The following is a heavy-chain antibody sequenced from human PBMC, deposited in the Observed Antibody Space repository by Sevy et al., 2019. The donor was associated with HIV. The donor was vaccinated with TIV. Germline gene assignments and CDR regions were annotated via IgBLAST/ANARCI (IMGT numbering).Heavy chain of an antibody. CDR2: ISDSGTTT. J-gene: IGHJ4*02. Sequence: GGSLRLSCAASGFTFSSHAMSWVRQAPGKGLEWVSAISDSGTTTYYKDSVKGRFTISRDNYKNTLYLQMDGLRAEDTAIYYCARAFTGGYQQPFDYWGQGTLVTVSS. V-gene: IGHV3-23*01. CDR1: GFTFSSHA. CDR3: ARAFTGGYQQPFDY. D-gene: IGHD1-26*01.